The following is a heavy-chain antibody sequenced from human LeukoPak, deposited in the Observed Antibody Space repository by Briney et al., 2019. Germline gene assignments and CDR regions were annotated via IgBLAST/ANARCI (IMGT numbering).Heavy chain of an antibody. J-gene: IGHJ4*02. Sequence: SETLSLTCAVAGGSISSSNWGRWDRQPPGKGLECIGEIYHSGSTNYNPSLESRVTRSVDKSKNLFSLKLTSVTAANTAVYYCASVLLYISGRTFVYWGQGTLVTVSS. V-gene: IGHV4-4*02. CDR3: ASVLLYISGRTFVY. D-gene: IGHD6-19*01. CDR2: IYHSGST. CDR1: GGSISSSNW.